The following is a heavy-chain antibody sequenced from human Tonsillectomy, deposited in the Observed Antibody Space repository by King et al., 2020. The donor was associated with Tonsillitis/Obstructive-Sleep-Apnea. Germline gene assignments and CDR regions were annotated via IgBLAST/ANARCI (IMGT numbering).Heavy chain of an antibody. J-gene: IGHJ6*03. CDR3: AREEGEKGYGSGGSCYSYYYYYMDV. Sequence: VQLVESGGGLIQPGGSLRLSCAASGFTVSSNYMSWVRQAPGKGLEWVSVIYSGGSTYYADSVKGRFTISRDNSKNTLYLQMNSLRAEDTAVYYCAREEGEKGYGSGGSCYSYYYYYMDVWGKGTTVTVSS. D-gene: IGHD2-15*01. CDR1: GFTVSSNY. CDR2: IYSGGST. V-gene: IGHV3-53*01.